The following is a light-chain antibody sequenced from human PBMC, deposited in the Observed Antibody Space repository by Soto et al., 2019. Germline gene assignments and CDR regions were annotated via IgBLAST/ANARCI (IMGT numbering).Light chain of an antibody. Sequence: EFVLTQSPATLSLSPGDRSTLSFRASQSVSNYLAWYQQKPGQAPRLLIYDASNRATGIPARFSGSGSGTDFTLTISSLEPEDFAVYYCHQRTNLWTFGQGTKVDI. CDR3: HQRTNLWT. J-gene: IGKJ1*01. CDR1: QSVSNY. V-gene: IGKV3-11*01. CDR2: DAS.